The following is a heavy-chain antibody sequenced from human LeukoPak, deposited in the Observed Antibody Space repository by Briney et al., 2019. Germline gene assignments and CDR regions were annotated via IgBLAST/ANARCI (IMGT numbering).Heavy chain of an antibody. Sequence: SETLSLTCTVSGGSITSSSDYWGWIRQPPGKGLEWIGNTYYSGNTYYNPSLKSRVTISVDTSNNHFSPRLSSVTAADTAVYYCARHLQAASGSYYKPLGWFDPWGQGTLVTVSS. CDR3: ARHLQAASGSYYKPLGWFDP. D-gene: IGHD3-10*01. V-gene: IGHV4-39*01. CDR1: GGSITSSSDY. CDR2: TYYSGNT. J-gene: IGHJ5*02.